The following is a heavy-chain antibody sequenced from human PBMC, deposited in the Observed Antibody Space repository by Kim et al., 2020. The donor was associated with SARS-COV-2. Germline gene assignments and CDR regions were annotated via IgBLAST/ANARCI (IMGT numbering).Heavy chain of an antibody. CDR2: FDPEDGET. CDR3: ATGRVAGPPAWFDP. J-gene: IGHJ5*02. Sequence: ASVKVSCKVSGYTLTELSMHWVRQAPGEGLEWMGGFDPEDGETIYAQKFQGRVTMTEDTSTDTAYMELSSLRSEDTAVYYCATGRVAGPPAWFDPWGQGTLVTVSS. V-gene: IGHV1-24*01. D-gene: IGHD2-15*01. CDR1: GYTLTELS.